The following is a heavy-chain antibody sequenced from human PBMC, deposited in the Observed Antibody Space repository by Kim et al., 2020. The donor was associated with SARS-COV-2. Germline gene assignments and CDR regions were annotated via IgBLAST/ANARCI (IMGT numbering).Heavy chain of an antibody. V-gene: IGHV4-4*02. Sequence: YHSGSTNYNPSLKSRVTISVDKSKNQFSLKLGSVTAADTAVYYCRGGLDYWGQGTLVTVSS. J-gene: IGHJ4*02. CDR2: YHSGST. D-gene: IGHD2-15*01. CDR3: RGGLDY.